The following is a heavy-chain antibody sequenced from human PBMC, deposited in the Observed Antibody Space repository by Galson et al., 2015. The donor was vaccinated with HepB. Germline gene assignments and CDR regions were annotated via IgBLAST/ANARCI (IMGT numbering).Heavy chain of an antibody. V-gene: IGHV3-23*01. J-gene: IGHJ4*02. CDR1: GFIFNNYA. D-gene: IGHD1-26*01. Sequence: SLRLSCAASGFIFNNYAMSWVRQAPGKRLEWVSAISDSGYSTYYADSVKGRFTISRDSSKNTLYLQMNSLRAEDTAVYFCAKGRKWELPLDYWGQGTLVSVSS. CDR3: AKGRKWELPLDY. CDR2: ISDSGYST.